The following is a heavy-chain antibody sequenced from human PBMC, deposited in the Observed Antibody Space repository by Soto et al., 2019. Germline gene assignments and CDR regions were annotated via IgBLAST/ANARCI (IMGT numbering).Heavy chain of an antibody. CDR3: ARQKRRDYYYGMDV. CDR1: GYSFTRYW. D-gene: IGHD3-3*01. Sequence: PGESLTISSTGSGYSFTRYWISWVRQMPGKGLEWMGRIDPSDSYTNYSPSFQGHVTISADKSISTAYLQWSSLKASDTAMYYCARQKRRDYYYGMDVWGQGTTVTVSS. J-gene: IGHJ6*02. CDR2: IDPSDSYT. V-gene: IGHV5-10-1*01.